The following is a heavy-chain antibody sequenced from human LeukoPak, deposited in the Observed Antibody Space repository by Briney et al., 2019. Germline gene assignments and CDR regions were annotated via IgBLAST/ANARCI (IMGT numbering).Heavy chain of an antibody. CDR1: GFTISSYT. CDR2: IDSSGGST. D-gene: IGHD3-16*01. Sequence: GGSLRLSCAASGFTISSYTMTWVRQAPGKGLEWVSSIDSSGGSTYYADSVKGRFTISRDNSKNTLYLQMDSLRADDTAVYYCAKSLGAPPWPPPGGQGTLGPV. J-gene: IGHJ5*02. V-gene: IGHV3-23*01. CDR3: AKSLGAPPWPPP.